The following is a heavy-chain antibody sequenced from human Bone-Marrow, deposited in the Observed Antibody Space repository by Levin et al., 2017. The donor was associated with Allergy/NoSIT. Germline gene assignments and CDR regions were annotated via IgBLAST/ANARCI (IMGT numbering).Heavy chain of an antibody. Sequence: GESLKISCKASGYSFANYWIGWVRQMPGKGLEWIGIIYPGDSDPTYSPSFHGQVTISADKPNDTTYLHWNSLKTSDTAIYYCANDYGDYLAFDIWGQGTMVTVSS. CDR2: IYPGDSDP. CDR1: GYSFANYW. D-gene: IGHD4-17*01. J-gene: IGHJ3*02. CDR3: ANDYGDYLAFDI. V-gene: IGHV5-51*04.